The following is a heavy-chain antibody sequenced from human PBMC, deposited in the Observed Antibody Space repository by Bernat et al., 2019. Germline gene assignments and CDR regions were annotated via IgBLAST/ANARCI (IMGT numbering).Heavy chain of an antibody. Sequence: QVQLVQSGAEVKKPGASVKVSCKASGYTFTSYGITWVRQAPGQGLEWMGWISSYNGNTNYAQKFQGRVTMTTDTSASTAYMELSSLSSEDTAVYYCARGGDSSGYYYFDYWGQGTPVTVSS. J-gene: IGHJ4*02. D-gene: IGHD3-22*01. CDR1: GYTFTSYG. CDR3: ARGGDSSGYYYFDY. V-gene: IGHV1-18*04. CDR2: ISSYNGNT.